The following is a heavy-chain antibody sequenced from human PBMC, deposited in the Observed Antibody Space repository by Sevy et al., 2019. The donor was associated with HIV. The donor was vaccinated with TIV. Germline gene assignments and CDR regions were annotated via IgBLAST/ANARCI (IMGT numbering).Heavy chain of an antibody. CDR1: GYTFTSYG. Sequence: ASVKVSCKASGYTFTSYGMNWVRQALGQGLEWMGWINTNTGNPTYAQGFTGRFVFSLDTSVSTAYLQISSLKAEDTAVYYCARTSRGIVVIPAAQHYYGMDVWGQGTTVTVSS. V-gene: IGHV7-4-1*02. CDR2: INTNTGNP. J-gene: IGHJ6*02. D-gene: IGHD2-2*01. CDR3: ARTSRGIVVIPAAQHYYGMDV.